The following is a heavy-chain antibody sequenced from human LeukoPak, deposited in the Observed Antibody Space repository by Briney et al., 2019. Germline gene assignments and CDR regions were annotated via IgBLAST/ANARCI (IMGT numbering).Heavy chain of an antibody. J-gene: IGHJ5*02. V-gene: IGHV4-59*01. D-gene: IGHD3-10*01. CDR3: ARGGFGELLLDNWFDP. CDR2: IYYSGST. Sequence: SETLSLTCTVSGGSISSYYWSWIRQPPGKGLEWIGYIYYSGSTNYNPSLKSRVTISVDTCKNQFSLKLSSVTAADTAVYYCARGGFGELLLDNWFDPWGQGTLVTVSS. CDR1: GGSISSYY.